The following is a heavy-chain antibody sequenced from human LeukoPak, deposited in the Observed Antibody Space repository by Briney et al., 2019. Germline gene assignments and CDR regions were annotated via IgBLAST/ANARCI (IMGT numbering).Heavy chain of an antibody. CDR3: ARDGFVWASGIDYGWFDY. J-gene: IGHJ4*02. CDR2: IKHDGSQK. Sequence: GGSLRLSCAASGFTFTTFGFHWVRQAPGKGLEWMANIKHDGSQKYYVDSVKGRFTISRDNAKNSLYLQLNSLRAEDTAVYYCARDGFVWASGIDYGWFDYWGQGTLVTVSS. CDR1: GFTFTTFG. D-gene: IGHD4-17*01. V-gene: IGHV3-7*05.